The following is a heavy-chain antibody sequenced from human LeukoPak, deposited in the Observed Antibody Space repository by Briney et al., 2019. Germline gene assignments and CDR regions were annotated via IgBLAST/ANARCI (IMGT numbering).Heavy chain of an antibody. J-gene: IGHJ4*02. CDR2: INPNSGGT. Sequence: ASVKVSCKASGGTFSSYAISWVRQAPGQGLEWMGRINPNSGGTNYAQKFQGRVTMTRDTSISTAYMELSRLRSDDTAVYYCASSYCGGDCWGGTFDYWGQGTLVTVSS. CDR1: GGTFSSYA. D-gene: IGHD2-21*02. V-gene: IGHV1-2*06. CDR3: ASSYCGGDCWGGTFDY.